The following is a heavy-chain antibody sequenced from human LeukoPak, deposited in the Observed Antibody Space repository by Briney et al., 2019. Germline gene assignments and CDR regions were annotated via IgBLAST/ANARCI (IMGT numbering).Heavy chain of an antibody. D-gene: IGHD5-12*01. Sequence: ASVKVSCKASGYTFTGYYMHWVRQAPGQGLEWMGWINPNSGGTNYAQKFQGRVTMARDTSISTAYMELSRLRSDDAAVYYCARDRASGYDLRLFDYWGQGTLATVSS. CDR3: ARDRASGYDLRLFDY. J-gene: IGHJ4*02. V-gene: IGHV1-2*02. CDR1: GYTFTGYY. CDR2: INPNSGGT.